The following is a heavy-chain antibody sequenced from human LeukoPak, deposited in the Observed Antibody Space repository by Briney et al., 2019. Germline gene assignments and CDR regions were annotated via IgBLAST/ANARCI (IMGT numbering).Heavy chain of an antibody. CDR3: ARGSSSKHYYYYGMDV. CDR1: GDSVSSNSAA. D-gene: IGHD6-13*01. V-gene: IGHV6-1*01. J-gene: IGHJ6*02. CDR2: TYYRSKWYN. Sequence: SQTLSLTCAISGDSVSSNSAAWNWMRQSPSRGLEWLGRTYYRSKWYNDYAVSVKSRITINPDTSKNQLSLQLNSVTPEDTAVYYCARGSSSKHYYYYGMDVWGQGTTVTVSS.